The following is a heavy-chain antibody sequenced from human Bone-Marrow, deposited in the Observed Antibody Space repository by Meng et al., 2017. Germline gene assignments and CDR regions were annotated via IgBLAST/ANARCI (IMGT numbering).Heavy chain of an antibody. CDR3: ARENPPEGLYSGYDFLGGSGRAFDI. CDR1: GGTFSSYA. J-gene: IGHJ3*02. CDR2: IIPIFGTA. Sequence: SVKVSCKASGGTFSSYAISWVRQAPGQGLEWMGGIIPIFGTANYAQKFQGRVTITADESTSTAYMDLSSLRSEDTAVYYCARENPPEGLYSGYDFLGGSGRAFDIWGQGTMVTVSS. V-gene: IGHV1-69*13. D-gene: IGHD5-12*01.